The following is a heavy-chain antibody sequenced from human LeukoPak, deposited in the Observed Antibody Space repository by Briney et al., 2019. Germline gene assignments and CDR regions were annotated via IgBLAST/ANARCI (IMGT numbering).Heavy chain of an antibody. V-gene: IGHV3-9*01. D-gene: IGHD4-17*01. CDR2: ISWNSGSM. J-gene: IGHJ2*01. CDR3: AKDMAPRSPVTTFDL. CDR1: GFTFDDYA. Sequence: GGSLRLSCAASGFTFDDYAMHWVRQAPGKGLEWVSGISWNSGSMGYADSVKGRFTISRDNAKNSLYLQMNSLRAEDTALYYCAKDMAPRSPVTTFDLWGRGTLVTVSS.